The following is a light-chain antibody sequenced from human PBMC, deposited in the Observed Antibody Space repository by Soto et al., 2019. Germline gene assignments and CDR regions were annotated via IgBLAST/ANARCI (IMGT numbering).Light chain of an antibody. CDR2: VNS. CDR3: ATWDDSLDGWV. CDR1: NSNIGSNT. J-gene: IGLJ3*02. V-gene: IGLV1-44*01. Sequence: QSVLTQPPSASGTPGQRVTISCSGSNSNIGSNTVNWDQQLPGTAPKLLIYVNSQRPSGVPDRFSASKSGTSASLAISGLQSEDEADYYCATWDDSLDGWVFGGGTKLTVL.